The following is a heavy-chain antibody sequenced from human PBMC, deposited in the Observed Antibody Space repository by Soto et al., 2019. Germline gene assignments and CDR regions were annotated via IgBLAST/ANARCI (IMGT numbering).Heavy chain of an antibody. D-gene: IGHD3-22*01. J-gene: IGHJ3*02. CDR2: FDPEDGET. V-gene: IGHV1-24*01. CDR1: GYTLTELS. CDR3: ATAPDSSGYFGRWHPHAFDI. Sequence: ASVKVSCKVSGYTLTELSMHWVRQAPGKGLEWVGGFDPEDGETIYAQKFQGRVTMTEDTSTDTAYMELSSLRSEDTAVYYCATAPDSSGYFGRWHPHAFDIWGQ.